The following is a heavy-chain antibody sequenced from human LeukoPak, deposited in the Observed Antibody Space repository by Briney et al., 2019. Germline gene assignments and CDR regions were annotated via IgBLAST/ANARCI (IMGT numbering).Heavy chain of an antibody. Sequence: PSETLSLTCTVSGGSISSSSYYWGWIRQPPGKGLEWIGSIYYSGSTYYNPSLKSRVTISVDTSKNQFSLKLSSVTAADTAVYYCARDVGWLQFRRTFDAFDIWGQGTMVTVSS. CDR2: IYYSGST. CDR3: ARDVGWLQFRRTFDAFDI. V-gene: IGHV4-39*02. D-gene: IGHD5-24*01. CDR1: GGSISSSSYY. J-gene: IGHJ3*02.